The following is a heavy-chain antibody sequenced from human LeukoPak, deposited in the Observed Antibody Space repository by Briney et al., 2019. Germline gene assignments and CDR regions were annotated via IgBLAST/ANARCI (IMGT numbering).Heavy chain of an antibody. CDR2: ISWNSGSI. Sequence: GRSLRLSWAASGFTFDDYAMHWVRQAPGKGLEWVSGISWNSGSIGYADSGKGQFTIYRDNAKNSLSLQMNSPRAEDMALYYCAKDIGSSWYGTYLHYWGQGTLVTVSS. CDR1: GFTFDDYA. J-gene: IGHJ4*02. V-gene: IGHV3-9*03. CDR3: AKDIGSSWYGTYLHY. D-gene: IGHD6-13*01.